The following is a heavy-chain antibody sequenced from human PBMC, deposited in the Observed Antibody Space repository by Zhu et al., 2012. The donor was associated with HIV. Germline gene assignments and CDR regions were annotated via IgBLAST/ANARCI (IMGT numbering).Heavy chain of an antibody. V-gene: IGHV4-59*11. Sequence: QVQLQESGPQLVKPSETLSLTCTVSGGSMSSHYWNWVRQPPGKGLQWIGYMYSSGSTKYNFSLKSRVAISLDMSKNQFSLTLSSVTTADTAVYYCARSVKGAKLVFDSWGQGALVTSPQ. CDR3: ARSVKGAKLVFDS. CDR1: GGSMSSHY. D-gene: IGHD1-1*01. J-gene: IGHJ4*02. CDR2: MYSSGST.